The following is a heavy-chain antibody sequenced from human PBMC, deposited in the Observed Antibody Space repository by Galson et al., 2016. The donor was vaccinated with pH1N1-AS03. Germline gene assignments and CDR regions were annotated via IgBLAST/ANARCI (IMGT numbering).Heavy chain of an antibody. CDR1: GFSLNTGGMC. Sequence: PALVKPTQTLTLTYTFSGFSLNTGGMCVSWVRQPPGKALEWLALIYWDDDKRYSPSLRDKLTITKDSSTNQVVITMTNMDPVDTATYYCAHTHGGNSHYFGYWGPGTLVTVSS. CDR3: AHTHGGNSHYFGY. J-gene: IGHJ4*02. V-gene: IGHV2-5*08. D-gene: IGHD4-23*01. CDR2: IYWDDDK.